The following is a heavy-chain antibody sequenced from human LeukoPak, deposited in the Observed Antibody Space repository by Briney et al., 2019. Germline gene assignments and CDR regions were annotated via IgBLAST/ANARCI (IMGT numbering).Heavy chain of an antibody. CDR3: ARARCNWNDDY. V-gene: IGHV3-7*02. Sequence: GGSLRLSCVASGFNFGNFWMNWVRQAPGKGLEWVASIKEDGSARFYVDSVKGRFTISRDDAKNTLYLQMDSLRAEDTAVYYCARARCNWNDDYWGQGTLVTVSS. CDR1: GFNFGNFW. D-gene: IGHD1-1*01. CDR2: IKEDGSAR. J-gene: IGHJ4*02.